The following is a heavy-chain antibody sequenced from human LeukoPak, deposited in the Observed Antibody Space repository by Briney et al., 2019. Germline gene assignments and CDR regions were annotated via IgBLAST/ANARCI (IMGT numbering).Heavy chain of an antibody. D-gene: IGHD5-24*01. V-gene: IGHV3-23*01. Sequence: GGSLRLSCAGSGFPFSSHGMNWVRQAPGKGLEWVSGISPGGGPTYYADSVKGRFTISRGNFNNTLYLQMNRLRAEDTAVYYCAKDINYLGNAFDIWGQGTMVTVSS. CDR3: AKDINYLGNAFDI. J-gene: IGHJ3*02. CDR2: ISPGGGPT. CDR1: GFPFSSHG.